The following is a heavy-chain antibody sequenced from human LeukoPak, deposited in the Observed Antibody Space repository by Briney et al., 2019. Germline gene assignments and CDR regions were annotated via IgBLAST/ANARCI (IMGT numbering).Heavy chain of an antibody. D-gene: IGHD3-22*01. J-gene: IGHJ4*02. CDR3: TRYYYDSSGYYYLFDY. CDR2: IRSKDNSYAT. Sequence: PGGSLRLSCAASGFPFSGSAKHWVRQASGKGMESGGRIRSKDNSYATAYAASVKGRFTISRDDSKNTAYLQMNSLKTEDTAVYYCTRYYYDSSGYYYLFDYWGQGTLVTVSS. V-gene: IGHV3-73*01. CDR1: GFPFSGSA.